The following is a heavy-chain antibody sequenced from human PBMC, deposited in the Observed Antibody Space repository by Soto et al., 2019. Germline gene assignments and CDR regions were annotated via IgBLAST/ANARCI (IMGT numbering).Heavy chain of an antibody. CDR2: INPNSGGT. CDR3: AREPRTYYDFWSGPNENWFER. D-gene: IGHD3-3*01. CDR1: GYTFTGYY. J-gene: IGHJ5*02. Sequence: ASVKVSCKASGYTFTGYYMHWVRQAPGQGLEWMGWINPNSGGTNYAQKFHGRVTMTRDTSISTAYMGLSRLRSDDTAVYYCAREPRTYYDFWSGPNENWFERWGQGTLVAVSS. V-gene: IGHV1-2*02.